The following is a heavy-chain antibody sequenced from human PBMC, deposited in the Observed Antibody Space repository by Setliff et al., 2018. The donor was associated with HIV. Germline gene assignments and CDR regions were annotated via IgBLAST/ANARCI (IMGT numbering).Heavy chain of an antibody. V-gene: IGHV1-18*01. CDR3: ARGAWYTSGWHSSRYLDV. D-gene: IGHD6-19*01. Sequence: ASVKVSCKASGYTFTSYGICWVRQAPGQGLEWMGWISAYNGNTNYAQKLQGRVTMTTDTSTSTAYMELRSLRSDDTAVYYCARGAWYTSGWHSSRYLDVWGKGTTVTVSS. J-gene: IGHJ6*03. CDR2: ISAYNGNT. CDR1: GYTFTSYG.